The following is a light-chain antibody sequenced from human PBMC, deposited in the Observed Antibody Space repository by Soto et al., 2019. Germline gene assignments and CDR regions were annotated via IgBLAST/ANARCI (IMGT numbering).Light chain of an antibody. V-gene: IGLV2-8*01. CDR2: EVS. CDR1: SSDVGGYNY. J-gene: IGLJ1*01. Sequence: QSALTQPPSASGSPGQSVTISCTGTSSDVGGYNYVSWYQQHPAKAPKLMIYEVSKRPSGVPDRFSGSKSGNTASLTVCGLQAEDEADYYCSSYAGSNNYVFGTGTKLTVL. CDR3: SSYAGSNNYV.